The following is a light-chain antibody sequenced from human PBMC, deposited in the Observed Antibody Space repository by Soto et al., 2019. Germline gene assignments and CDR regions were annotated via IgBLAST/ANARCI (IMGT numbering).Light chain of an antibody. CDR1: QRISSW. J-gene: IGKJ1*01. CDR3: QQYNSYSPRT. V-gene: IGKV1-5*01. CDR2: DAS. Sequence: DIQMTQSPSTLAASVGGRGTSACRASQRISSWLAWYQQKPGKAPKLLIYDASSWESGVPSRFSGSGSGTEFTLTIRSLQPDDFATYYCQQYNSYSPRTFGQGTKVDIK.